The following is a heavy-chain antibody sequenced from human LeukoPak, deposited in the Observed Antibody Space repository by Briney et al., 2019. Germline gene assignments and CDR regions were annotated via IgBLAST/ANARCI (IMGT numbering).Heavy chain of an antibody. V-gene: IGHV4-38-2*01. CDR3: ARHCGYCSSTSCYTTGIAVAGPLDY. CDR1: GYSISSGYY. CDR2: IYHSGST. J-gene: IGHJ4*02. D-gene: IGHD2-2*02. Sequence: KPSETLSLTCAVSGYSISSGYYWGWIRQPPGKGLEWIGSIYHSGSTYYNPSLKSRVTISVDTSKNQFSLKLSSVTAADTAVYYCARHCGYCSSTSCYTTGIAVAGPLDYWGQGTLVTVSS.